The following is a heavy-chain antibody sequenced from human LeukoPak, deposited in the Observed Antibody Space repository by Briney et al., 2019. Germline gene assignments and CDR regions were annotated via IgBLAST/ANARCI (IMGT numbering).Heavy chain of an antibody. V-gene: IGHV4-4*09. D-gene: IGHD2-2*01. Sequence: SETLPLTCTVFGSIRVYYWSWFRQPPGKGLEWIGYFYTSGSTNYNPSLESRVTISVDTSKNQFSLDLSSVTAADTAVYYCARQKCTSTSCLTKNAFDIWGQGTMVTVSS. J-gene: IGHJ3*02. CDR2: FYTSGST. CDR3: ARQKCTSTSCLTKNAFDI. CDR1: GSIRVYY.